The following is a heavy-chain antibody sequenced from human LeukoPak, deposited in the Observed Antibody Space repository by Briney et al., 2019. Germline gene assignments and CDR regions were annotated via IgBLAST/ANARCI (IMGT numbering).Heavy chain of an antibody. V-gene: IGHV4-59*08. CDR3: ARHPIAARNWFDP. J-gene: IGHJ5*02. D-gene: IGHD6-6*01. Sequence: PSETLSLTCTVSGGSISSYYWSWIRQPPGKGLEWIGYIYYSGSTNYNPSLKSRVTISVDTSKNQFPLKLSSVTAADTAVYYCARHPIAARNWFDPWGQGTLVTVSS. CDR1: GGSISSYY. CDR2: IYYSGST.